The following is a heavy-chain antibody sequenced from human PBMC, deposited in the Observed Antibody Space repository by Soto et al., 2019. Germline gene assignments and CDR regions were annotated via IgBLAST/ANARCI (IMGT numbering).Heavy chain of an antibody. CDR2: IYGDDSDI. CDR1: GYSFTNYW. J-gene: IGHJ6*02. CDR3: ARHVDYYYGMDV. Sequence: LKISCKASGYSFTNYWIGWVRQMPGKGLEWMAIIYGDDSDIRYSPSFQGQVTVSLDKSITTAYVQWSSLKASDTAMYYCARHVDYYYGMDVWGQGTTVTVSS. V-gene: IGHV5-51*01.